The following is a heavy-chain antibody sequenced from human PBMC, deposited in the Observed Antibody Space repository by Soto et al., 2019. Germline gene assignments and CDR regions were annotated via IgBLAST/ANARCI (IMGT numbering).Heavy chain of an antibody. V-gene: IGHV3-15*01. CDR3: SYDSSRGDY. J-gene: IGHJ4*02. CDR1: GFAFSSAW. CDR2: LKSEAAGGTT. Sequence: GGSLRLSCAASGFAFSSAWMSWVRQAPGKGLEWVGRLKSEAAGGTTDYAAPVKGRFTISRDDSKNTLYLQMNSLKTDDTAVYYCSYDSSRGDYWGLGTLVTVSS. D-gene: IGHD3-22*01.